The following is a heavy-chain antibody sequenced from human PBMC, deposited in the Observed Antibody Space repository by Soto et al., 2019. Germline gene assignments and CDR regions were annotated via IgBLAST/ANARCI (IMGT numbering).Heavy chain of an antibody. V-gene: IGHV4-59*08. CDR1: GGSISSYY. Sequence: QVQLQESGPGLVKPSETLSLTCTVSGGSISSYYWSWIRQPPGKGLEWIGYIYYSGSTNYNPSLKSRVTISVDTSKNQFSLKLSSVTAADTAVYYCARQEYIWGRTRGAFDIWGQGTMVTVSS. CDR2: IYYSGST. CDR3: ARQEYIWGRTRGAFDI. D-gene: IGHD3-16*01. J-gene: IGHJ3*02.